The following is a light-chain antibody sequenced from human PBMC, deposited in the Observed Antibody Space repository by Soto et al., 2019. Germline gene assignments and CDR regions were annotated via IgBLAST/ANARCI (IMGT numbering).Light chain of an antibody. V-gene: IGKV1-5*03. CDR2: RSS. CDR1: QNITSC. J-gene: IGKJ1*01. Sequence: IQMAQPXSTLSRPQEDXXXXXXXDSQNITSCLAWYQQNXGKASNLLIHRSSXLESGAPSRFTRSGSGTEFTLTISSLQPGDFATYYCQHYNTYPWTFGQGTNLDI. CDR3: QHYNTYPWT.